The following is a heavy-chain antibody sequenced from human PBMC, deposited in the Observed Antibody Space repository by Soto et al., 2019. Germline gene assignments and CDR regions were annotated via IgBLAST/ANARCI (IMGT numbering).Heavy chain of an antibody. J-gene: IGHJ4*02. CDR3: TTRRKDY. V-gene: IGHV3-15*01. CDR2: IKSKTDGGTT. Sequence: GSLSLSWAAAGFTLSNAWMSWVRQAPGKGLEWVGRIKSKTDGGTTDYAAPVKGRFTISRDDSKNTLYLQMNSLKTEETAVYYCTTRRKDYWGQGTLVTVSS. CDR1: GFTLSNAW.